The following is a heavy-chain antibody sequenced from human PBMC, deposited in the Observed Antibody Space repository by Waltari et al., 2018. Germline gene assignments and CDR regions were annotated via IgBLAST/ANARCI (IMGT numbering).Heavy chain of an antibody. D-gene: IGHD5-12*01. J-gene: IGHJ3*02. CDR1: GGSLSSGSYY. V-gene: IGHV4-61*02. Sequence: QVQLQESGPGLVKPSQTLSLTCTVSGGSLSSGSYYWSWIRQPAGKGLEWIGRIYTSGSTNYNPSLKSRVTISVDTSKNQFSLKLSSVTAADTAVYYCAREGLATPDAFDIWGQGTMVTVSS. CDR3: AREGLATPDAFDI. CDR2: IYTSGST.